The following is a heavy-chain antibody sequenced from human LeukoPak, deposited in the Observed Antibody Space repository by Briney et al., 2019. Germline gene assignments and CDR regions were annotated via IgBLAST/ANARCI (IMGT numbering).Heavy chain of an antibody. V-gene: IGHV6-1*01. D-gene: IGHD3-10*01. J-gene: IGHJ2*01. Sequence: SQTLSLTCAISGDSVSSNSAAWSWIRQSPSRGLEWLGKTYYRSKWNNNYAISVKSRITINPDTSKNQFSLQLNSVTPEDTGVYYCARARGYFDLWGRGTLVTVSS. CDR1: GDSVSSNSAA. CDR2: TYYRSKWNN. CDR3: ARARGYFDL.